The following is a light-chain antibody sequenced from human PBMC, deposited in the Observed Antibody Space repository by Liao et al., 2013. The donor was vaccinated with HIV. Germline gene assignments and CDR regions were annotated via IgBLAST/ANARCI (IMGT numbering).Light chain of an antibody. J-gene: IGLJ1*01. V-gene: IGLV3-1*01. CDR3: QAGDSGTAYV. CDR2: QDN. CDR1: KLGDKY. Sequence: SYELTQPPSVSVSPGQIAHITCSGDKLGDKYVCWYQQKPGQSPVLVIYQDNKRPFGIPERFSGSNSENTATLTISGTQAMDEADYYCQAGDSGTAYVFGTGTKVTVL.